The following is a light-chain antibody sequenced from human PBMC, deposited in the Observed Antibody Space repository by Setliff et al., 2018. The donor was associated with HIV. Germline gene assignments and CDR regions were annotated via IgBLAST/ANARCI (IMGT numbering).Light chain of an antibody. J-gene: IGLJ1*01. Sequence: SYELTQPPSGSVSPGQTASITCSGDKLGHKYASWYQQKPGQSPVVVMYQDTKRPSGIPERFSGSNSGNTATLTISGTQAMDEADYYCQAWDSTTGVFGTGTKVTV. CDR2: QDT. V-gene: IGLV3-1*01. CDR1: KLGHKY. CDR3: QAWDSTTGV.